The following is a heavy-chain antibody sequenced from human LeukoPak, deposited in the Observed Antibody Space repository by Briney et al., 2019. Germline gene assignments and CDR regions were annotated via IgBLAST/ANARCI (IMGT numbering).Heavy chain of an antibody. Sequence: ASVKVSCKVSGYTLTVLSIHWVRHAPGKGLEWRGGFDSEEGESIYAKKFNGRVTMNEDKYTDTAYMELSSLRSEDTAVYYCATKLDYYDSSCYLNWFDPWGQGTLATVSS. J-gene: IGHJ5*02. V-gene: IGHV1-24*01. CDR2: FDSEEGES. CDR1: GYTLTVLS. D-gene: IGHD3-22*01. CDR3: ATKLDYYDSSCYLNWFDP.